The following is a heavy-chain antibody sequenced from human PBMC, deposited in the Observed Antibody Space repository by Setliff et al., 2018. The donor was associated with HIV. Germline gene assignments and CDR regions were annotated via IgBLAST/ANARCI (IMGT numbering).Heavy chain of an antibody. J-gene: IGHJ4*02. CDR1: DGSTSSYY. V-gene: IGHV4-4*07. CDR3: ARDQGSTWFWDYFDY. CDR2: IYSSGTT. D-gene: IGHD6-13*01. Sequence: SETLSLTCTVSDGSTSSYYWNWFRQPAGKGLEWIWRIYSSGTTIYNPSLKSRVAMSVGTSKNQFSLKLSSVTAADTATYYCARDQGSTWFWDYFDYWGQGTLVTVSS.